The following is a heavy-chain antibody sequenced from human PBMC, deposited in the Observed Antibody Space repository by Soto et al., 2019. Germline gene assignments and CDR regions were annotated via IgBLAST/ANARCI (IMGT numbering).Heavy chain of an antibody. CDR2: ISAYNGNT. V-gene: IGHV1-18*01. J-gene: IGHJ4*02. Sequence: ASVKVCCKASVYTFTSYGISCVRQAHGQGLEWMGWISAYNGNTNYAQKLQGRVTMTTDTSTSTAYMELRSLRSDDTAVYYCARVGTITFGGVIVPLYLFDYWGQGTLVTVSS. D-gene: IGHD3-16*02. CDR1: VYTFTSYG. CDR3: ARVGTITFGGVIVPLYLFDY.